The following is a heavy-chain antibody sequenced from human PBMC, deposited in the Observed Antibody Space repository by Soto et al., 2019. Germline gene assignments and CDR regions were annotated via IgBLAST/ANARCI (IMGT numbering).Heavy chain of an antibody. D-gene: IGHD2-2*01. CDR1: GYTFSTYG. Sequence: QVQLVQSGTEVKKPGASVKVSCRASGYTFSTYGISWVRQAPGHGPERMGWISTYNGDTKYAEKVQGRVTMTTDTSTTTAYMERRSLISDDTAVYYCAREYCSRTSCYGVDYWGQGTLVTVSS. CDR2: ISTYNGDT. CDR3: AREYCSRTSCYGVDY. J-gene: IGHJ4*02. V-gene: IGHV1-18*01.